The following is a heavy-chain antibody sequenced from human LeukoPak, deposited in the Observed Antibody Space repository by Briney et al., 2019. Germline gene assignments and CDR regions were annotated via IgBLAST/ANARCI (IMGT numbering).Heavy chain of an antibody. Sequence: SETLSLTCTVSGGSISSYYWSWIRQPAGKGLEWIGYIYYSGSTNSNPSLKSRVTISIDTSKNQFSLKLSSVTAADTAVYYCARGGSGSPNWFDPWGQGTLVTVSS. D-gene: IGHD1-26*01. CDR1: GGSISSYY. CDR3: ARGGSGSPNWFDP. J-gene: IGHJ5*02. CDR2: IYYSGST. V-gene: IGHV4-59*01.